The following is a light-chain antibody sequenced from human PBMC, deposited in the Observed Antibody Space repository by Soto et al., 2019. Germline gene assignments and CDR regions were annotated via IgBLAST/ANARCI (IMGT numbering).Light chain of an antibody. V-gene: IGKV3-11*01. J-gene: IGKJ5*01. Sequence: EIVLTQSPATLSLSPGERATLSYRASQSFSSHLAWYQQKPGQAPRLLIYDASKRATGIPARFSDRGSGTDYTLTISSLEPEDFAVYYCQQRSNWPPVITFGQGTRLEIK. CDR1: QSFSSH. CDR2: DAS. CDR3: QQRSNWPPVIT.